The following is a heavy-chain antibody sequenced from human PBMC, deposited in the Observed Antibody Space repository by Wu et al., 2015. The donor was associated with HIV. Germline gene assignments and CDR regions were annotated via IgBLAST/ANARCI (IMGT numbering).Heavy chain of an antibody. CDR2: IIPAFVGTA. CDR1: GGTFSNYA. J-gene: IGHJ6*02. Sequence: QVQLVQSGAEVKKPGSSVMVSCKASGGTFSNYAISWVRQAPGQGLEWMGRIIPAFVGTANYAQKFQGRVTITADDSTNTAYMELSSLRSEDTAVYYCARLFREDYAGGYYYYYGMDVWGQGP. D-gene: IGHD4-17*01. CDR3: ARLFREDYAGGYYYYYGMDV. V-gene: IGHV1-69*13.